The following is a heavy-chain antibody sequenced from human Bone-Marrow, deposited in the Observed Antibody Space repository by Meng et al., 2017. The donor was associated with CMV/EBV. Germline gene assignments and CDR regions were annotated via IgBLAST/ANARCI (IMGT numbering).Heavy chain of an antibody. J-gene: IGHJ4*02. CDR2: IYSGGST. V-gene: IGHV3-53*01. CDR3: ASRKRVEYSSSSPLDY. CDR1: GFTVSSNY. D-gene: IGHD6-6*01. Sequence: GESLKISCAASGFTVSSNYMSWVRQAPGKGLEWVSVIYSGGSTYYADSVKGRFTISRDNSKNTLYLQMNSLRAEDTAVYYCASRKRVEYSSSSPLDYWGQGTQVTVSS.